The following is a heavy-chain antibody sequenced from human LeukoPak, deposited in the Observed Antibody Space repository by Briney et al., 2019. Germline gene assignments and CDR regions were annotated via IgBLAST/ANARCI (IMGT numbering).Heavy chain of an antibody. V-gene: IGHV7-4-1*02. J-gene: IGHJ6*03. CDR1: GYTFTSYA. CDR2: INTNPGNP. Sequence: GASVTVSCNASGYTFTSYAMNWVRQAPGQGHEWMGWINTNPGNPSYARGFPGRLVFTLDPSVSTAYLQISSRKADDTAVYYCARERNDCYGSSGCVGDSYMDVWGKGTTVTVSS. CDR3: ARERNDCYGSSGCVGDSYMDV. D-gene: IGHD3-22*01.